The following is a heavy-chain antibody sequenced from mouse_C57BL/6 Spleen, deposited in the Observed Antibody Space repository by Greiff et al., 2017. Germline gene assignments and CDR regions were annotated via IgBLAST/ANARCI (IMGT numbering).Heavy chain of an antibody. V-gene: IGHV5-9-1*02. J-gene: IGHJ2*01. Sequence: EVTVVESGEGLVKPGGSLKLSCAASGFTFSSYAMSWVRQTPEKRLEWVAYISSGGDYIYYADTVKGRFTISRDNARNTLYLQMSSLKSEDTAMYSCTREEDYGSSLDYWGQGTTLTVSS. CDR1: GFTFSSYA. CDR3: TREEDYGSSLDY. CDR2: ISSGGDYI. D-gene: IGHD1-1*01.